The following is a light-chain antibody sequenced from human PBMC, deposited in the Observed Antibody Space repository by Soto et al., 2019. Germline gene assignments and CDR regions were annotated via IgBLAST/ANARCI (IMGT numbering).Light chain of an antibody. CDR3: HQFGDSPQT. V-gene: IGKV3-20*01. J-gene: IGKJ1*01. CDR2: DAS. CDR1: QSVSSN. Sequence: EIVMTQSPATLSVSPGERATLSCRASQSVSSNLAWYQQKPGQAPRLLIYDASTRAAGIPDRFTGRGSGTHFTLAISRLEPEDFAVYYCHQFGDSPQTFGQGTTVEV.